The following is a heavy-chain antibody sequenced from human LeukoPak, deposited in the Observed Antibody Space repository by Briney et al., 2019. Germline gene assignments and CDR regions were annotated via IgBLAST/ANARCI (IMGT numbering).Heavy chain of an antibody. D-gene: IGHD3-3*01. V-gene: IGHV1-46*01. J-gene: IGHJ6*03. CDR3: ARGPNPHPRDDPDYYYYYYMDV. CDR1: GYTFTSNY. CDR2: ISPSGGST. Sequence: GASVKVSCKAFGYTFTSNYMHWVRQAPGQGPEWMGVISPSGGSTTYAQKFQGRVTLTRDMSTSTDYLELSSLRSDDTAVYYCARGPNPHPRDDPDYYYYYYMDVWGKGTTVTVSS.